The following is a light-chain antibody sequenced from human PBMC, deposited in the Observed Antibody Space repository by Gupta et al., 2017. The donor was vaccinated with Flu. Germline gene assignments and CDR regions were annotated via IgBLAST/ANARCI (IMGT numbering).Light chain of an antibody. CDR1: SSNMGNNY. V-gene: IGLV1-51*01. CDR2: DNN. Sequence: SSNMGNNYVSWYQQLPGTAPKLLITDNNERPPGIPDRISASKSGTSATLVITGVQTGDEAEYYCATWDNSLSAGLFGGGTKLTVL. CDR3: ATWDNSLSAGL. J-gene: IGLJ2*01.